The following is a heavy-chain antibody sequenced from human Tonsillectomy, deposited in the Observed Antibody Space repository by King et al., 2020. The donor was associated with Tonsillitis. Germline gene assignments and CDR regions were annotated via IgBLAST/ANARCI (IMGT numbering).Heavy chain of an antibody. Sequence: VQLVESGGGLVKPGGSLRLSCAASGFTSSSYTMNWFRQAPGKGLEWVSSISSGSGYIYYADSVGGRFTISRDIAKNSLYLQMNSLRAEDTAVYYCAHLVISDYWGQGTLVTVSS. D-gene: IGHD3-22*01. CDR1: GFTSSSYT. CDR3: AHLVISDY. J-gene: IGHJ4*02. CDR2: ISSGSGYI. V-gene: IGHV3-21*01.